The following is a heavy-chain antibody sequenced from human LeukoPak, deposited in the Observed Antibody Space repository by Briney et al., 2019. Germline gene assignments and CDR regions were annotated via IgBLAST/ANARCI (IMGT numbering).Heavy chain of an antibody. CDR1: GFTFSSYW. Sequence: PGGSLRLSCAASGFTFSSYWMSWVRQAPGKGLEWVANIKQDGSEKYYVDSVKGRFTISRDNAKNSLYLQLNSLRVEDTAVYFCARSGYSPRYYLDYWGQGTLVTVPS. V-gene: IGHV3-7*01. J-gene: IGHJ4*02. D-gene: IGHD5-12*01. CDR3: ARSGYSPRYYLDY. CDR2: IKQDGSEK.